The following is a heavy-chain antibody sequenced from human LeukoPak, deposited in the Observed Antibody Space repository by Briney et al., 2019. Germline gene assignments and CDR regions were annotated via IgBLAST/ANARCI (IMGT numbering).Heavy chain of an antibody. CDR2: IYYSGST. Sequence: MPSETLSLTCTVSGGSISSYYWSWLRQPPGKGLEWIGYIYYSGSTNYNPSLKSRVTISVDTSKNQFSLKLSSVTAADTAVYYCARDRDDFWSGYYIPGFDYWGQGTLVTVSS. J-gene: IGHJ4*02. CDR1: GGSISSYY. V-gene: IGHV4-59*01. CDR3: ARDRDDFWSGYYIPGFDY. D-gene: IGHD3-3*01.